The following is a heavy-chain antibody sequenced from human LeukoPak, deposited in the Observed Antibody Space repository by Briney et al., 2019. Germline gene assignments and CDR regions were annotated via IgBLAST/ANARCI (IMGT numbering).Heavy chain of an antibody. CDR2: IKEDGSEK. Sequence: PGGSPRLSCAASGFTFRSHWMTWVRQAPGKGLEWVANIKEDGSEKFYADSVKGRFTISRDNAKNSFYLQMNSLRAEDTALYYCARDNSHYVEGDYWGQGTLVTVSS. D-gene: IGHD4-11*01. V-gene: IGHV3-7*01. CDR1: GFTFRSHW. CDR3: ARDNSHYVEGDY. J-gene: IGHJ4*02.